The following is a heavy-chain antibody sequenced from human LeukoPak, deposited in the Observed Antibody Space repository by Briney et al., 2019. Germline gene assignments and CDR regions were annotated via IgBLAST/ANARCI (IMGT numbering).Heavy chain of an antibody. V-gene: IGHV3-21*01. D-gene: IGHD3-22*01. Sequence: GGSLRLSCAASGFTFSSYEMNWVRQAPGKGLEWVSSISSSSSYIYYADSGKGRFTIPRDNAKNSLYLQMNSLRAEDTAVYYCARDVGYDSSGAYDYWGQGTLVTVSS. J-gene: IGHJ4*02. CDR1: GFTFSSYE. CDR3: ARDVGYDSSGAYDY. CDR2: ISSSSSYI.